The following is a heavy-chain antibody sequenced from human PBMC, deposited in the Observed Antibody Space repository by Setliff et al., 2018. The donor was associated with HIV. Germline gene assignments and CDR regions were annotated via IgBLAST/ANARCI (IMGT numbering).Heavy chain of an antibody. D-gene: IGHD3-10*01. CDR1: GGSINSPDSY. CDR2: IFYSGST. CDR3: AKVGGSLGSASGSGNNWFDP. Sequence: SETLSLTCTVSGGSINSPDSYWSWVRQHPGKGLEWLANIFYSGSTNYNPSLKSRITISKDTSKNQFSLKLTSVTAADTAIYYCAKVGGSLGSASGSGNNWFDPWGQGTLVTVS. J-gene: IGHJ5*02. V-gene: IGHV4-31*03.